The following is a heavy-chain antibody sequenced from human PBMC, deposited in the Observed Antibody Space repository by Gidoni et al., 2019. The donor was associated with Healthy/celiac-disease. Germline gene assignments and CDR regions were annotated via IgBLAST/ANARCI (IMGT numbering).Heavy chain of an antibody. CDR3: ARPSSLIGWFDP. V-gene: IGHV4-39*01. J-gene: IGHJ5*02. Sequence: LSLKSRVTISVDTSKNQFSLKLSSVTAADTAVYYCARPSSLIGWFDPWGQGTLVTVSS. D-gene: IGHD3-16*01.